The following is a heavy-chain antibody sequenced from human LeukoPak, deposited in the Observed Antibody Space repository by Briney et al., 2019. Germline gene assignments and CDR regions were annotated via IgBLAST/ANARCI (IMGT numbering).Heavy chain of an antibody. J-gene: IGHJ6*03. CDR3: ARVYRGWYGSYYYMDV. V-gene: IGHV3-7*01. CDR2: IKQDGSEK. Sequence: PGGSLRLSCAASGFTFSSYWMSWVRQAPGKGLEWVANIKQDGSEKYYVDSVKGRFTISRDNAKNSLYLQMNSLRAEDTAVYYCARVYRGWYGSYYYMDVWGKGTTVTVSS. D-gene: IGHD6-19*01. CDR1: GFTFSSYW.